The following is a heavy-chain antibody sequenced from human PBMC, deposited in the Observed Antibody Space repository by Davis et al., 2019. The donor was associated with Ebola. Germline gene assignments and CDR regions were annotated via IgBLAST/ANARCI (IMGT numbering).Heavy chain of an antibody. V-gene: IGHV3-73*01. J-gene: IGHJ4*02. CDR1: GFTFSGSV. CDR3: TRVVVVVAATGYFDY. Sequence: GGSLRLSCAASGFTFSGSVMHWVRQASGKGLEWVGRIRSKANSYATAYAASVKGRFTISRDDSKSIAYLQMNSLKTEDTAVYYCTRVVVVVAATGYFDYWGQGTLVTVSS. CDR2: IRSKANSYAT. D-gene: IGHD2-15*01.